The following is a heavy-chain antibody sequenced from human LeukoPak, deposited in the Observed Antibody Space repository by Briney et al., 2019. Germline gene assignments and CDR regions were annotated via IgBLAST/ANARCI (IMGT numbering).Heavy chain of an antibody. J-gene: IGHJ4*02. Sequence: ASVKVSCKASGGTFGSYAISWVRQAPGQGLEWMGGIIPIFGTANYAQKFQGRVTITADESTSTAYMELSSLRSEDTAVYYCARKDGDYADDYYFDYWGQGTLVTVSS. CDR3: ARKDGDYADDYYFDY. D-gene: IGHD4-17*01. V-gene: IGHV1-69*13. CDR1: GGTFGSYA. CDR2: IIPIFGTA.